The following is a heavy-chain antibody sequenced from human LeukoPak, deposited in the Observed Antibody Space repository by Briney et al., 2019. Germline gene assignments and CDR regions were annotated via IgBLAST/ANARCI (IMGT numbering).Heavy chain of an antibody. V-gene: IGHV3-53*01. D-gene: IGHD2-15*01. Sequence: PGGSLRLSCAASRFTVSSNYMSWVRQAPGKGLEWVSVIYSGGSTYYADSVKGRFTISRDNSKNTLYLQMNSLRAEDTAVYYCARGPPLVAATLYPYYFDYWGQGTLVTVSS. CDR3: ARGPPLVAATLYPYYFDY. CDR2: IYSGGST. CDR1: RFTVSSNY. J-gene: IGHJ4*02.